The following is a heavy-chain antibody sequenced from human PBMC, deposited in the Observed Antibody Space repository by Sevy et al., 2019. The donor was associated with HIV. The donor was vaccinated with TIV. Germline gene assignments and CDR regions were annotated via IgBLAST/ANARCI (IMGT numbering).Heavy chain of an antibody. CDR1: GFTFSTYS. V-gene: IGHV3-21*01. CDR2: ISSSSNYI. CDR3: ARDGSRITMVQGVMAYYHGMDV. J-gene: IGHJ6*02. D-gene: IGHD3-10*01. Sequence: GGSLRLSCAAPGFTFSTYSMNWVRQAPGKGLEWVSSISSSSNYIYYADSVKGRFTISRDNAKNSLYLQMNSLRAEDTALYYCARDGSRITMVQGVMAYYHGMDVWGQGTTVTVSS.